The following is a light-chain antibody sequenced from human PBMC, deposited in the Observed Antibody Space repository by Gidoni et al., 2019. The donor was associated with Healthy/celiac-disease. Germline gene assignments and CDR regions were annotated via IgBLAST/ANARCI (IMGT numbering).Light chain of an antibody. V-gene: IGKV1-5*03. CDR2: KAS. Sequence: SPSTLSASVGDRVTITCRASQSISSWLAWYQQKPGKAPKPLIYKASSLESGVPSRFSGSGSGTEFTLTISSLQPDDFATYYCQQYNSYSRTFXQXTKVEIK. J-gene: IGKJ1*01. CDR1: QSISSW. CDR3: QQYNSYSRT.